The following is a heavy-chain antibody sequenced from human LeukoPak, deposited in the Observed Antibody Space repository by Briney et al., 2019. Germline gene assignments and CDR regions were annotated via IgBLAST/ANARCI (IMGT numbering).Heavy chain of an antibody. CDR1: GFTFSNYW. V-gene: IGHV3-7*01. D-gene: IGHD6-6*01. J-gene: IGHJ4*02. Sequence: GSLRLSCAASGFTFSNYWMSWVRQAPGKGLEWVANIKYDGGEKYYVDSVKGRFAISRDNAKNSLYLQMNSLRVEDTAVYYCARAARTFDYWGQGILVTVSS. CDR3: ARAARTFDY. CDR2: IKYDGGEK.